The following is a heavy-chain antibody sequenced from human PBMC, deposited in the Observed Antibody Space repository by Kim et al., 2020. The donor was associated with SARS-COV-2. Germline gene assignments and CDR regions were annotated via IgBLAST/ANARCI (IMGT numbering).Heavy chain of an antibody. Sequence: SETLSLTCTVSGGSISSYYWSWIRQPPGKGLEWIGYIYYSGSTNYNPSLKSRVTISVDTSKNQFSLKLSSVTAADTAVYYCASMTTQKVDYWCQGTLVTV. D-gene: IGHD4-4*01. V-gene: IGHV4-59*13. J-gene: IGHJ4*02. CDR2: IYYSGST. CDR1: GGSISSYY. CDR3: ASMTTQKVDY.